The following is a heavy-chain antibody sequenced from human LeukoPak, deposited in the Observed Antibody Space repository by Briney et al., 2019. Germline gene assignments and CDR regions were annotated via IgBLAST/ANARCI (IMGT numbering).Heavy chain of an antibody. Sequence: GGCLRLSCGASGFSLSSYEMNWVRQAPGEGLEWISHISSRGSTIYYAESVKGQFTISRDNVRISLYLQMNSLRAEDTAVYYCARVGWVLRYAFDIWGQGTMVTVSS. CDR2: ISSRGSTI. J-gene: IGHJ3*02. CDR3: ARVGWVLRYAFDI. V-gene: IGHV3-48*03. D-gene: IGHD3-16*01. CDR1: GFSLSSYE.